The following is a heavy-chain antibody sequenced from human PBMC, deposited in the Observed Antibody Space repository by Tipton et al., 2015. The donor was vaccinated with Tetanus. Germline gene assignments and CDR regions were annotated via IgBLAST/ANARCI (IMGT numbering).Heavy chain of an antibody. CDR2: ISGSGGTT. Sequence: SLRLSCLASGFTFSTYAMGWVRQAPGKGLEWVASISGSGGTTQYADSVRGQFTVARDNSKKTLYLQLENLRAEDTAVYFCARRGDYSCFDPWGRGDLVTVSS. CDR3: ARRGDYSCFDP. V-gene: IGHV3-23*01. CDR1: GFTFSTYA. J-gene: IGHJ2*01. D-gene: IGHD2-15*01.